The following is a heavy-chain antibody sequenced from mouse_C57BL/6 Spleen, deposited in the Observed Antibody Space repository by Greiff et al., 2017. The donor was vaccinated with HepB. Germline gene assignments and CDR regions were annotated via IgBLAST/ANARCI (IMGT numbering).Heavy chain of an antibody. CDR3: ARHSNYVWFAY. V-gene: IGHV3-6*01. CDR2: ISYDGSN. CDR1: GYSITSGYY. Sequence: EVKLQESGPGLVKPSQSLSLTCSVTGYSITSGYYWNWIRQFPGNKLEWMGYISYDGSNNYNPSLKNRISITRDTSKNQFFLKLNSVTTEDTATYYCARHSNYVWFAYWGQGTLVTVSA. D-gene: IGHD2-5*01. J-gene: IGHJ3*01.